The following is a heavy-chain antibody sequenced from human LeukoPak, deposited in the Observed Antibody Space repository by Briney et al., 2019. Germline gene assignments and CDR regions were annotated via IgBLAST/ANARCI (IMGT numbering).Heavy chain of an antibody. D-gene: IGHD6-19*01. V-gene: IGHV3-66*02. CDR1: GFTVRSNY. J-gene: IGHJ4*02. Sequence: GGSLRLSCAASGFTVRSNYMSWVRQAPGKGLEWVSVIYSGGSTYYADSVKGRFTISKDNSKNTLYLQMNSLRAEDTAVYYCARSPYSSGWYYFDYWGQGTLVTVSS. CDR3: ARSPYSSGWYYFDY. CDR2: IYSGGST.